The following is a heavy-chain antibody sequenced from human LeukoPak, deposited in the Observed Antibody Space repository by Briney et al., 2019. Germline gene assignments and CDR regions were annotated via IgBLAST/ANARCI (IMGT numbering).Heavy chain of an antibody. CDR2: IYPGDSDT. J-gene: IGHJ6*03. V-gene: IGHV5-51*01. CDR3: ARVDCSGGSCYSGYYYYMDV. CDR1: GYNFTIYW. D-gene: IGHD2-15*01. Sequence: GESLKISCKGSGYNFTIYWIGWVRQMPGKGLEWMGIIYPGDSDTRYSPSFQGQVTISADKSISTAYLQWSSLKASDTAMYYCARVDCSGGSCYSGYYYYMDVWGKGTTVTISS.